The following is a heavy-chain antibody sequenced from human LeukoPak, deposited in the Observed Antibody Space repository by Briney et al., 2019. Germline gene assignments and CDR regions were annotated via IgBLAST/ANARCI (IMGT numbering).Heavy chain of an antibody. D-gene: IGHD6-13*01. V-gene: IGHV3-23*01. CDR2: MSGRGGST. CDR3: AKILNPPIAAAGTVYYGMDV. CDR1: GFTFSSYA. Sequence: GGSLRLSCAASGFTFSSYAMICVPQAPGKGREGVSAMSGRGGSTYYEDCVKGRFTISRDNSKNTLYLQMNSLRAEDTAVYYCAKILNPPIAAAGTVYYGMDVWGQGTTVTVSS. J-gene: IGHJ6*02.